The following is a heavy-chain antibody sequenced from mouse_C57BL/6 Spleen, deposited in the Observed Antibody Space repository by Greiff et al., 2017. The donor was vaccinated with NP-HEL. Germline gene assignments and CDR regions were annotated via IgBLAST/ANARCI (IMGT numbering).Heavy chain of an antibody. CDR2: IYPGSGNT. V-gene: IGHV1-66*01. CDR3: ARSGAYYNIYYAMDC. CDR1: GYSFTSYY. Sequence: QVHVKQSGPELVKPGASVKISCKASGYSFTSYYIHWVKQRPGQGLEWIGWIYPGSGNTKYNEKFKGKATLTADTSSSTAYMQLSSLTSEDSAVYYCARSGAYYNIYYAMDCWGQGTSVTVSS. D-gene: IGHD2-12*01. J-gene: IGHJ4*01.